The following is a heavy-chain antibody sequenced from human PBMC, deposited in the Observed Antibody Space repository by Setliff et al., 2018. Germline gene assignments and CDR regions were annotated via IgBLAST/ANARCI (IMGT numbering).Heavy chain of an antibody. J-gene: IGHJ6*02. Sequence: GASVKVSCKASGYTFTSHYMHWVRQAPGLGLEWMGWINPNSGDTNYAQNFQGRVTMTRDTSISTAYMELSRLRSDDTAVYHCARDFFYGSGSQAAGGMDVWGQGTTVTVSS. CDR3: ARDFFYGSGSQAAGGMDV. CDR2: INPNSGDT. CDR1: GYTFTSHY. V-gene: IGHV1-2*02. D-gene: IGHD3-10*01.